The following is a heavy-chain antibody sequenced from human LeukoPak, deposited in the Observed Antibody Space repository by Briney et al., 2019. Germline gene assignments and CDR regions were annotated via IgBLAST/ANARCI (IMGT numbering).Heavy chain of an antibody. V-gene: IGHV3-73*01. Sequence: GGSLRLSCAASGFTFSGSAMHWVRQASGKGLEWVGRIRSKANSYATAYAASVKGRFTISRDDSKNTAYLQMNSLKTEDTAVYYCAKTGSRGGTFRPSYYYYYMDVWGEGTTVTISS. CDR1: GFTFSGSA. J-gene: IGHJ6*03. CDR2: IRSKANSYAT. D-gene: IGHD3-9*01. CDR3: AKTGSRGGTFRPSYYYYYMDV.